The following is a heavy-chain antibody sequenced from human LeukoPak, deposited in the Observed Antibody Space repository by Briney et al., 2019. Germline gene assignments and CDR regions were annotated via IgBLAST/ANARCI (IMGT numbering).Heavy chain of an antibody. CDR2: IYYSGST. CDR1: GGSISSYY. Sequence: SETLSLTCTVSGGSISSYYWSWIRQPPGKGLEWIGYIYYSGSTNYNPSLKSRVTISVDTSKDQFSLKLSSVTAADTAVYYCARGLTPNSPIVVVPAAYDEDAFDIWGQGTMVTVSS. CDR3: ARGLTPNSPIVVVPAAYDEDAFDI. J-gene: IGHJ3*02. V-gene: IGHV4-59*01. D-gene: IGHD2-2*01.